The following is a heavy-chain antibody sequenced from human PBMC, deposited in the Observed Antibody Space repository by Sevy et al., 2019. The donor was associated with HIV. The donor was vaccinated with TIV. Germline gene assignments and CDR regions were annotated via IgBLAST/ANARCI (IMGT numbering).Heavy chain of an antibody. V-gene: IGHV3-30*18. CDR3: AKESGSYYDFWSGHDAFDI. Sequence: GGSLRLSCAASGFNFSSYGMHWVRQAPGKGLEWVAVISYAGSSKYYADSMMGRFTISRDNSKNTLYLQINSLRAEDRAVYYCAKESGSYYDFWSGHDAFDIWGQGTMVTVSS. J-gene: IGHJ3*02. CDR2: ISYAGSSK. CDR1: GFNFSSYG. D-gene: IGHD3-3*01.